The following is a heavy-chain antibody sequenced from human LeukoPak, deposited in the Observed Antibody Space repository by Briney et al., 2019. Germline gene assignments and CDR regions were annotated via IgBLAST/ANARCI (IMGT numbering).Heavy chain of an antibody. Sequence: SETLSLTCTVSGGSISSYYWSWIRQPPGKGLEWIGYICYSGSTNYNPSLKSRVTISVDTSKNQFSLKLSSVTAADTAVYYCARAIFGVVIIPPPYYMDVWGKGTTVTVSS. CDR3: ARAIFGVVIIPPPYYMDV. J-gene: IGHJ6*03. CDR1: GGSISSYY. CDR2: ICYSGST. D-gene: IGHD3-3*01. V-gene: IGHV4-59*01.